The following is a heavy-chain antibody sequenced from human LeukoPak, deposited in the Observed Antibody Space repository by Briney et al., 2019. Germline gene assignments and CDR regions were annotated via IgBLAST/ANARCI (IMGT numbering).Heavy chain of an antibody. CDR1: GYTFTGYY. D-gene: IGHD6-19*01. CDR3: ARVRGNIAVAADY. CDR2: INPSGGST. Sequence: ASVKVSCKAAGYTFTGYYMRWVRQAPGQGLVWMGIINPSGGSTSYAQKFQGRVTMTRDMSTSTVYMELSSLRSEDTAVYYCARVRGNIAVAADYWGQGTLVTVSS. V-gene: IGHV1-46*01. J-gene: IGHJ4*02.